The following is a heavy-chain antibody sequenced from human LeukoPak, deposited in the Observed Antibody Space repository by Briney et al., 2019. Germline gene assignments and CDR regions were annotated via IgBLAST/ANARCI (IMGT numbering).Heavy chain of an antibody. D-gene: IGHD3-10*01. CDR2: INPNSGGT. CDR1: GYTFTHYY. Sequence: VASLKVSCKASGYTFTHYYIHWVRQAPGQGLEWMGWINPNSGGTNYAQKFQGRVTMTRGTSISTAYMELSSLRSDDTAVYYCARALPMFRGLTSWDHWGQGTLVIVSS. V-gene: IGHV1-2*02. CDR3: ARALPMFRGLTSWDH. J-gene: IGHJ4*02.